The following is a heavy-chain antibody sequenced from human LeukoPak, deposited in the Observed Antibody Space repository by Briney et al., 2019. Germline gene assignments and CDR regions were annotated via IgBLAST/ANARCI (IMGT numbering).Heavy chain of an antibody. CDR1: GFTFSNYW. V-gene: IGHV3-7*01. D-gene: IGHD3-22*01. Sequence: GGSLRLSCAASGFTFSNYWMTWVRQAPGKGLEWVAHVKPDGSEKSYVDSVKGRFTISRDNAQNSLYLQMNSLRAEDTAVYYCARDRGYYVIDYWGQGTLVTVSS. CDR3: ARDRGYYVIDY. J-gene: IGHJ4*02. CDR2: VKPDGSEK.